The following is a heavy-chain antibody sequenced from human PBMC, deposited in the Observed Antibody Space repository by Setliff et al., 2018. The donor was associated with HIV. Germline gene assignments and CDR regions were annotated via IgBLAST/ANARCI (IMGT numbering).Heavy chain of an antibody. D-gene: IGHD3-10*01. Sequence: PSETLSPTCTVSGGSISRDYWSWIRQPQGKGMEWIGFIYDSGSTNYNPSLESRVTISVDTSKNQFSLKLSSVTAADTAVYYCARAIGIISLYYFDSWGQGTLVTVSS. CDR1: GGSISRDY. J-gene: IGHJ4*02. CDR2: IYDSGST. CDR3: ARAIGIISLYYFDS. V-gene: IGHV4-59*01.